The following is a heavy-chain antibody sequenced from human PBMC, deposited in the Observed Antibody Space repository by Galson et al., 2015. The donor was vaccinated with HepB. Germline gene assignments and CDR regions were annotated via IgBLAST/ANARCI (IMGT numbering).Heavy chain of an antibody. J-gene: IGHJ5*02. Sequence: SETLSLTCTVSGGSISSYYWSWIRQPPGKGLEWIGYIYYSGSTNYNPSLKSRVTISVDTSKNQFSLKLSSVTAADTAVYYCARSLGLRSNWFDPGGQGTLVTVSS. CDR3: ARSLGLRSNWFDP. D-gene: IGHD5/OR15-5a*01. V-gene: IGHV4-59*01. CDR1: GGSISSYY. CDR2: IYYSGST.